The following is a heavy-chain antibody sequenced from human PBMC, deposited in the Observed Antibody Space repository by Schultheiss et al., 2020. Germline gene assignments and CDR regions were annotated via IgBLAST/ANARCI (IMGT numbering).Heavy chain of an antibody. Sequence: GGSLRLSCAASGFTLSSYAMHWVRQAPGKGLEYVSGIGSNGESTYYADSVKGRFAISRDNSKNSLYLQMNSLRTEDTAVYYCARETIVATMGNYYYYGMDVWGQGTTVTVS. D-gene: IGHD5-12*01. CDR3: ARETIVATMGNYYYYGMDV. CDR2: IGSNGEST. V-gene: IGHV3-64*02. J-gene: IGHJ6*02. CDR1: GFTLSSYA.